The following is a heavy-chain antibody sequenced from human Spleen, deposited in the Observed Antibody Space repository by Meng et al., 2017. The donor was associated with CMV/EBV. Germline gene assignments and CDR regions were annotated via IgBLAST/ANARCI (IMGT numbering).Heavy chain of an antibody. CDR3: ARYGREHYDILSGYHYFDF. D-gene: IGHD3-9*01. CDR2: INHSGST. J-gene: IGHJ4*02. Sequence: GSLRLSCAVYGGSFSGYYWSWIRQPPGKGLEWIGEINHSGSTNYNPSLKSRVTISVDTSKNQFSLKLSSVTAADTAIYYCARYGREHYDILSGYHYFDFWGQGTLVTVSS. CDR1: GGSFSGYY. V-gene: IGHV4-34*01.